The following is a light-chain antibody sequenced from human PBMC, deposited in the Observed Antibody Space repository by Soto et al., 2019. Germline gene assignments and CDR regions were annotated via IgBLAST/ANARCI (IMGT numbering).Light chain of an antibody. Sequence: QSALTQPASVSGSPGQSITISCTGTSSDVGAYKFVSWYQHHPGKAPKLMIYEVSNRPSGVSNRFSGSKSGNTASLTISGLQAEDEADYYCSSYTSSSTQVFGTGTKVTVL. CDR1: SSDVGAYKF. CDR2: EVS. V-gene: IGLV2-14*01. CDR3: SSYTSSSTQV. J-gene: IGLJ1*01.